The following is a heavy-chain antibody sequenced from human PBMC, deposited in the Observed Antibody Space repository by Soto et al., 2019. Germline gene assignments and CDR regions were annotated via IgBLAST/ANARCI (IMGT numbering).Heavy chain of an antibody. CDR3: ANTETERYLNWFDP. V-gene: IGHV3-23*01. J-gene: IGHJ5*02. D-gene: IGHD1-1*01. Sequence: GGSLRLSCAASGFTFSSYAMSWVRQAPGKGLEWVSAISGSGGSTYYADSVKGRFTISRDNSKNTLYLQMNSLRAEDTAVYYCANTETERYLNWFDPWGQGTLVTISS. CDR2: ISGSGGST. CDR1: GFTFSSYA.